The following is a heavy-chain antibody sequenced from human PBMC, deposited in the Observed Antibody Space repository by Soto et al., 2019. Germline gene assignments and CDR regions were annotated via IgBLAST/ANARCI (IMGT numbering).Heavy chain of an antibody. J-gene: IGHJ4*02. V-gene: IGHV3-23*01. CDR3: AKDRNFYDSSGYYYFDY. Sequence: PGGSLRLSCAASGFTFSSYAMSWVRQAPGKGLEWVSGISGSSSSTHYADSVKGRFTISRDTSRNTLYLQMNSLRADDTAVYYCAKDRNFYDSSGYYYFDYWGQGTLVTVSS. CDR2: ISGSSSST. CDR1: GFTFSSYA. D-gene: IGHD3-22*01.